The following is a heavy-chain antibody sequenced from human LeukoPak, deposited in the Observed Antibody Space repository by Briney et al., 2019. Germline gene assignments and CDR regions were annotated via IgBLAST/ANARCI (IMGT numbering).Heavy chain of an antibody. J-gene: IGHJ4*02. D-gene: IGHD3-3*01. CDR2: ISTGSGTI. Sequence: GGSLRLSCAASGFRFSDYYMTWIRQAPGKGLEWVSYISTGSGTIYYADSVKGRFTMSRDNAKNSLYLEMNSLRAEDTAVYYCARGKSEFDYWGQGTLVTVSS. V-gene: IGHV3-11*01. CDR3: ARGKSEFDY. CDR1: GFRFSDYY.